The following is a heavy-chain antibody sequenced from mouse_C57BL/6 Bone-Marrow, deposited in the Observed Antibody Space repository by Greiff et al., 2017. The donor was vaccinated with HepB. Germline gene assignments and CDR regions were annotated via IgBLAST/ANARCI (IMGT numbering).Heavy chain of an antibody. Sequence: EVQLVESGGDLVKPGGSLKLSCAASGFTFSSYGMSWVRQTPDKRLEWVATISSGGSYTYYPDSVKGRFTISRDNAKNTLYLQMRSLKSEDTAMYYCARRSSAWFAYWGQGTLVTVSA. CDR2: ISSGGSYT. J-gene: IGHJ3*01. D-gene: IGHD1-1*01. V-gene: IGHV5-6*01. CDR3: ARRSSAWFAY. CDR1: GFTFSSYG.